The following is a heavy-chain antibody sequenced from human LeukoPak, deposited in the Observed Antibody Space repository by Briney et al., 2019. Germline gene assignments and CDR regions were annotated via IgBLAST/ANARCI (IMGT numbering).Heavy chain of an antibody. V-gene: IGHV3-53*04. J-gene: IGHJ4*02. Sequence: GGSLRLSCAASGFTVSSNHMNWVRQAPGKGLEWVSVIYSGGSTYYADSVKGRFTISRHNSKNTLYLQMNSLRAEDTAVYYCARDQSSGGVDYWGQGPLVTVSS. CDR2: IYSGGST. CDR1: GFTVSSNH. D-gene: IGHD3-10*01. CDR3: ARDQSSGGVDY.